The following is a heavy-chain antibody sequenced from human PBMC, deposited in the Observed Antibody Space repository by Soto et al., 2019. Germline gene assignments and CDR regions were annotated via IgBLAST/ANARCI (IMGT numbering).Heavy chain of an antibody. CDR3: ASKGLGNAY. V-gene: IGHV3-23*01. J-gene: IGHJ4*02. CDR2: ISGGGGST. Sequence: HPGGALRLSCAASGFTCSSYAMSWVRQAPGKGLEWVSGISGGGGSTYYADSVKGRFTISRDNSKNTLYLQMNSLRAEDTAVYYCASKGLGNAYWGQGTLVTVSS. CDR1: GFTCSSYA. D-gene: IGHD4-4*01.